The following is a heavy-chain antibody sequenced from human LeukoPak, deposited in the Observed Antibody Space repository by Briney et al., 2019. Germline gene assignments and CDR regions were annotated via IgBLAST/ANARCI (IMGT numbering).Heavy chain of an antibody. CDR2: ISYDGSNK. CDR3: AKLSQYYESTAYMDH. Sequence: GGSLRLSCAASGFTFSSYAMHWVRQAPGKGLEWVAVISYDGSNKYYADSVKAGISISRDNSKNTLYLQMNSLTAEDTVLYYCAKLSQYYESTAYMDHWGQGTLVSVSS. CDR1: GFTFSSYA. V-gene: IGHV3-30-3*02. J-gene: IGHJ4*02. D-gene: IGHD2/OR15-2a*01.